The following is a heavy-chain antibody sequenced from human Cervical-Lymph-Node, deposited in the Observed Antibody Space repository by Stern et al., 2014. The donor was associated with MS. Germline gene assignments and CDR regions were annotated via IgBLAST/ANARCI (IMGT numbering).Heavy chain of an antibody. CDR2: IWYDGTKK. Sequence: VQLVESGGGVVQPGGSLRLSCTASGFTFSNYGMYWVRQAPGKGLEWVALIWYDGTKKNCADSVEGRFTISRDNSKNALYLQMNSLRAEDTAVYYCARDWKDDVYYYNGMDVWGQGTTVTVSS. J-gene: IGHJ6*02. D-gene: IGHD1-1*01. CDR1: GFTFSNYG. CDR3: ARDWKDDVYYYNGMDV. V-gene: IGHV3-33*01.